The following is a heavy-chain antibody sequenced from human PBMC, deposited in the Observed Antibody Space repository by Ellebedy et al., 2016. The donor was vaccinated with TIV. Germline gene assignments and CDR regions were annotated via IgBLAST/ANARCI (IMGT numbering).Heavy chain of an antibody. Sequence: GESLKISXAASGFTFSNAWMSWVRQAPGKGLEWVSTITSATDSTYYADSVKGRFTISRDNSKNTLYLQMNSLRAEDTAVYYCAKDREGTSSPTWYYFDYWGQGTLVTVSS. CDR3: AKDREGTSSPTWYYFDY. J-gene: IGHJ4*02. CDR1: GFTFSNAW. CDR2: ITSATDST. V-gene: IGHV3-23*01. D-gene: IGHD2-2*01.